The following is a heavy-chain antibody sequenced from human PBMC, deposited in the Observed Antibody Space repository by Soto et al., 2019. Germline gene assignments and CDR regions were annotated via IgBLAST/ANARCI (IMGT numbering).Heavy chain of an antibody. J-gene: IGHJ4*02. D-gene: IGHD2-2*01. V-gene: IGHV1-69*02. Sequence: GASVKVSCKASGGTFSSYTISWVRQAPVQGLEWMGRIIPILGIANYAQKFQGRVTITADKSTSTAYMELSSLRSEDTAVYYCASLQGPGPAASAVDYWGQGTLVTVSS. CDR1: GGTFSSYT. CDR3: ASLQGPGPAASAVDY. CDR2: IIPILGIA.